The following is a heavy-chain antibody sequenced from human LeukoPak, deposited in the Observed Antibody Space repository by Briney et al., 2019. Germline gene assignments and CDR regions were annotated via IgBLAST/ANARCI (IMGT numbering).Heavy chain of an antibody. J-gene: IGHJ4*02. CDR2: INHSGST. V-gene: IGHV4-34*01. Sequence: GSLRLSCAASGFTFSDYYMSWIRQPPGKGLEWIGEINHSGSTNYNPSLKSRVTISVDTSKNQFSLKLSSVTAADTAVYYCARQDGTSWTFDYWGQGTLVTVSS. CDR1: GFTFSDYY. D-gene: IGHD2-2*01. CDR3: ARQDGTSWTFDY.